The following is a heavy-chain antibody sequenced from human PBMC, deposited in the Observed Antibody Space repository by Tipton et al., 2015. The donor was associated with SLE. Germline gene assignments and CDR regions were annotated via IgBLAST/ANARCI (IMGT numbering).Heavy chain of an antibody. CDR1: GFTFSSYW. J-gene: IGHJ6*04. CDR2: INSDGSST. CDR3: ARGEPSIFAVAISPSPEMDV. V-gene: IGHV3-74*01. Sequence: SLRLSCAASGFTFSSYWMHWVRQAPGKGLVWVSRINSDGSSTSYADSVKGRFTISRDNAKNTLYLQMNSLRAEDTAVYYCARGEPSIFAVAISPSPEMDVWGKGTAVTVSS. D-gene: IGHD3-3*01.